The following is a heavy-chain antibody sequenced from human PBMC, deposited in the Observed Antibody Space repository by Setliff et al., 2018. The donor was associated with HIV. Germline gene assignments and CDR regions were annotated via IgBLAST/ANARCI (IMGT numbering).Heavy chain of an antibody. CDR1: GYSFTSNW. Sequence: PGESLKIPCKGSGYSFTSNWIGWVRQMPGKGLEWMGIIHPVDSDTRYSPSFRGQVTISADKSISTAYLQWSTLKASDTAIYYCARSLCYYDSCGYYYNYWGQGTLVTVSS. D-gene: IGHD3-22*01. CDR2: IHPVDSDT. V-gene: IGHV5-51*01. CDR3: ARSLCYYDSCGYYYNY. J-gene: IGHJ4*02.